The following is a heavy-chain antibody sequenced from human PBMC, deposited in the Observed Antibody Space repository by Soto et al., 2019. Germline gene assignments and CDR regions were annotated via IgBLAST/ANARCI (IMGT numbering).Heavy chain of an antibody. V-gene: IGHV6-1*01. CDR2: TYYRSKWYN. J-gene: IGHJ3*02. CDR1: WDSVSSNSAA. D-gene: IGHD3-3*01. Sequence: SQTLSLTCAISWDSVSSNSAAWNWIRPSPSRGLEWLGRTYYRSKWYNDYAVSVKSRITINPDTSKNQFSLQLNSVTPEDTAVYYCARERYYDFWSGYHDAFDIWGQGTMVTVSS. CDR3: ARERYYDFWSGYHDAFDI.